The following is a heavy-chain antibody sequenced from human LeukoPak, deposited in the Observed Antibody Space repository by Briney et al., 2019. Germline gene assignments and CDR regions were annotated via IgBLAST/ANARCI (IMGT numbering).Heavy chain of an antibody. J-gene: IGHJ4*02. CDR3: ASGREGYNPSDY. D-gene: IGHD5-24*01. V-gene: IGHV1-18*01. Sequence: ASVKVSCKASGYNFPSYGVSWVRQAPGQGLEWMGWISGYNGNTNYEQKYQGRVTLTTDTSTSTAYMELRNLRSDDTAVYYCASGREGYNPSDYWGQGTLVTVSS. CDR2: ISGYNGNT. CDR1: GYNFPSYG.